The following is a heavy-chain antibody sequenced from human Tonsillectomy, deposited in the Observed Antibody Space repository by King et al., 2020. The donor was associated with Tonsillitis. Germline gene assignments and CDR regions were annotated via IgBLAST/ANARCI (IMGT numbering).Heavy chain of an antibody. CDR3: ARYVSGGFDY. J-gene: IGHJ4*02. D-gene: IGHD1-26*01. Sequence: QLQESCPGVVKPSETLSLTGTVSGGSKSISEQYWAWIRQPPVKGLVWIGYMHFMGNIFYNPSLKSRSTISGGTSENRFSLKLSSVTAADTAVYFCARYVSGGFDYWGQGALVTVSS. V-gene: IGHV4-39*01. CDR2: MHFMGNI. CDR1: GGSKSISEQY.